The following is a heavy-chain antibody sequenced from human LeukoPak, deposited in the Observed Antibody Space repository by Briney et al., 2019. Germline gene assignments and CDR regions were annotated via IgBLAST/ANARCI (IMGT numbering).Heavy chain of an antibody. D-gene: IGHD3-22*01. Sequence: EASVKVPCKASGGTFSSYAISWVRQAPGQGLEWMGGIIPIFGTANYAQKFQGRVTMTRDTSTSTVYMELSSLRSEDTAVYYCARVYDSSGSDAFDIWGQGTMVTVSS. CDR3: ARVYDSSGSDAFDI. CDR2: IIPIFGTA. CDR1: GGTFSSYA. V-gene: IGHV1-69*05. J-gene: IGHJ3*02.